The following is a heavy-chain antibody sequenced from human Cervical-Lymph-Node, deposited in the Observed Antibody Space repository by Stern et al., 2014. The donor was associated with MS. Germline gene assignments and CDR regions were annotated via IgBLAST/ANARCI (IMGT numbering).Heavy chain of an antibody. D-gene: IGHD4-11*01. CDR1: GFSLSDSS. J-gene: IGHJ6*02. CDR3: TRQRGTSVTTAYGMDV. Sequence: EVQLVESGGGLVQPGGSLKLSCAASGFSLSDSSLHWVRQASGKGLEWVGRIRNAYNTYAAVYEASVKGRFTILRDDSNNTAYLQMSSLKLEDTAVYFCTRQRGTSVTTAYGMDVWGQGTTVTVSS. CDR2: IRNAYNTYAA. V-gene: IGHV3-73*01.